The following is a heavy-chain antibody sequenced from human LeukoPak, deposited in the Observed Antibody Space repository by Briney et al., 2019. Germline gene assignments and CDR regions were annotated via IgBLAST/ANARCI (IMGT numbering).Heavy chain of an antibody. CDR1: GFTFSSYS. D-gene: IGHD4-17*01. CDR3: ARDLTTVTTFDY. Sequence: GGSLRLSCAASGFTFSSYSMNWVRQAPGKGLEWVSSISSSSSYIYSADSVKGRFTISRDNAKNSLYLQMNSLRAEDTAVYYCARDLTTVTTFDYWGQGTLVTVSS. CDR2: ISSSSSYI. V-gene: IGHV3-21*01. J-gene: IGHJ4*02.